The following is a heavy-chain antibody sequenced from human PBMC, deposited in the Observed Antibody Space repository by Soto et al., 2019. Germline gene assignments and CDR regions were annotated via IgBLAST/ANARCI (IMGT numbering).Heavy chain of an antibody. Sequence: PSETLSLTCTVSGGSISSYYWSWIRQPPGKELQYIGYIYYSGSTNYNPSLKRRVTIPDDRSKNQFSLTLSSVTAADTAVYYCARTVTTGPFFDFWGQGTLVTVSS. CDR3: ARTVTTGPFFDF. CDR2: IYYSGST. CDR1: GGSISSYY. D-gene: IGHD4-17*01. J-gene: IGHJ4*02. V-gene: IGHV4-59*12.